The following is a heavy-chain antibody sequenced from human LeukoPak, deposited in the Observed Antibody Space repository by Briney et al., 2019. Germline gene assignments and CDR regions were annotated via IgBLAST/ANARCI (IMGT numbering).Heavy chain of an antibody. D-gene: IGHD5-24*01. J-gene: IGHJ4*02. Sequence: GGSLRLSCAASGFTFSSYWMSWVRQAPGTGLEWVAHIKEDGGDKYYVDSVKGRLTISRDNAKNSVYLQMNSLRDEDTAVYYCARDTGYNTFDHWGQGTLVTVSS. V-gene: IGHV3-7*05. CDR3: ARDTGYNTFDH. CDR1: GFTFSSYW. CDR2: IKEDGGDK.